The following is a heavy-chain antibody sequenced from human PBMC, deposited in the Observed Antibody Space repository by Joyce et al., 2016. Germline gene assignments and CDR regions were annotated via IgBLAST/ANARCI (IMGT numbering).Heavy chain of an antibody. J-gene: IGHJ4*02. CDR2: ISAYSGNT. V-gene: IGHV1-18*04. CDR1: GYTFTNYG. D-gene: IGHD6-19*01. Sequence: QVQLVQSGGEVKKPGASVKVSCKSSGYTFTNYGISWVRQSPGQGLEWVGWISAYSGNTDYAPKCRGRVTMTTDTYTSTAYMELRSLKFDDTAVYYCARVAAVAGSGRHWGQGTLVTVSS. CDR3: ARVAAVAGSGRH.